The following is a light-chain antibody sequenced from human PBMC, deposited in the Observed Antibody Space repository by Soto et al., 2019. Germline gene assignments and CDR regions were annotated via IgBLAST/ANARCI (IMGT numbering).Light chain of an antibody. V-gene: IGLV2-14*01. CDR1: SSDIGDYNY. CDR3: SSYTSSITYV. CDR2: GVN. Sequence: QSVLTQPASVSGSPGQSITISCTGTSSDIGDYNYVSWYQQRPEEAPELMIYGVNNRPPGVSNRFSGSKSGNTASLTISGLQAEDEADYYCSSYTSSITYVFGTGTKVTVL. J-gene: IGLJ1*01.